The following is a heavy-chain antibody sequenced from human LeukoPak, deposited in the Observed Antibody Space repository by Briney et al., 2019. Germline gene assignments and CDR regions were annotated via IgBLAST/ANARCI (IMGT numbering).Heavy chain of an antibody. CDR2: IYSGGST. J-gene: IGHJ4*02. CDR1: GFTFDDYA. D-gene: IGHD2-15*01. V-gene: IGHV3-23*03. CDR3: AKDASWWDY. Sequence: PGGSLRLSCAASGFTFDDYAMHWVRQAPGKGLEWVSGIYSGGSTYYADSVKGRFTISRDNSKNTLYLQMNSLRAEDTAVYYCAKDASWWDYWGQGTLVTVSS.